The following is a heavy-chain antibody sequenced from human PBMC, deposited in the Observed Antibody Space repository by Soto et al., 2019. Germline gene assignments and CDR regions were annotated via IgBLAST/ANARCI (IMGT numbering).Heavy chain of an antibody. Sequence: GGSLRLSCAASGFTFSSYAMSWVRQAPGKGLEWVSAISGSGGSTYYEDSVKGRFTISRDNSKNTLYLQMNSLRAEDTGVYYCAKVFRGYSGYDYWYFDYWGQGTLVTVSS. J-gene: IGHJ4*02. D-gene: IGHD5-12*01. CDR2: ISGSGGST. V-gene: IGHV3-23*01. CDR1: GFTFSSYA. CDR3: AKVFRGYSGYDYWYFDY.